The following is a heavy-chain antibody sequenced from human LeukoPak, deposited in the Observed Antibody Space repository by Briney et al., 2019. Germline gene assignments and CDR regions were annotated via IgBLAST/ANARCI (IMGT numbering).Heavy chain of an antibody. J-gene: IGHJ3*01. CDR1: GFTFSTYA. D-gene: IGHD1-14*01. CDR3: AKRITVVARDAFDF. V-gene: IGHV3-23*01. CDR2: ISGSGGST. Sequence: PGGSLRLSCAASGFTFSTYAMSWVRQAPGKGLEWVSSISGSGGSTFYADSVKGRFTISRDNSKNTLYLQMNSLRAEDTAVYYRAKRITVVARDAFDFWGQGTMVTVSA.